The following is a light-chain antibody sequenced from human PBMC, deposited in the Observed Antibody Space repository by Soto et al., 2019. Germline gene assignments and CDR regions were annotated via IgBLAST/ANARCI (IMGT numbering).Light chain of an antibody. CDR3: SSYTTSSTLPYV. Sequence: QSALTQPASVSGSPGQSITISCIGTSSDVGAFNFVSWYQQHPGKAPKLIVSDVTKRPSGVSIRFSGSKSGNTASLTISGIQAYDEADYYCSSYTTSSTLPYVFGTGTKLTVL. CDR1: SSDVGAFNF. CDR2: DVT. V-gene: IGLV2-14*03. J-gene: IGLJ1*01.